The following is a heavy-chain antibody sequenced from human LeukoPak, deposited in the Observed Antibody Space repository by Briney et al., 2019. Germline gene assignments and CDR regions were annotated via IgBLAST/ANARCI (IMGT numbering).Heavy chain of an antibody. V-gene: IGHV3-21*06. CDR3: AREGRAYRYSSSWYPTPSWFDP. Sequence: GGSLRLSCVASGFSFSDYSMNWVRQVPGKGLEWVSSINSRSNDIYYADSVKGRFTISRDNAKNSLYLQMNSLRAEDTAVYYCAREGRAYRYSSSWYPTPSWFDPWGQGTLVTVSS. J-gene: IGHJ5*02. CDR1: GFSFSDYS. CDR2: INSRSNDI. D-gene: IGHD6-13*01.